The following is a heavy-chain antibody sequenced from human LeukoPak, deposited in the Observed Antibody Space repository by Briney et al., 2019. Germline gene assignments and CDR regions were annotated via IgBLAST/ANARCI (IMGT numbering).Heavy chain of an antibody. CDR2: ISYDGSNK. CDR1: GFTFSSYG. Sequence: PGRSLRLSCAASGFTFSSYGMHWVRQAPGKGLEWVAVISYDGSNKYYADSVKGRFTISRDNSKNTLYLQMNSLRAEDTAVYYCAKERRAAAGYYYYYGMDVWGQGTTVTVSS. D-gene: IGHD6-13*01. V-gene: IGHV3-30*18. CDR3: AKERRAAAGYYYYYGMDV. J-gene: IGHJ6*02.